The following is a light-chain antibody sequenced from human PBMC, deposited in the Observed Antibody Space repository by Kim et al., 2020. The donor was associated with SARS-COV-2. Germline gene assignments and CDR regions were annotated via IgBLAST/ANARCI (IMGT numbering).Light chain of an antibody. V-gene: IGLV2-8*01. CDR2: EVY. Sequence: QSALTQPPSASGSPGQAVTISCTGTSSDVGGQNRVSWYQQHPDKAPKLMIHEVYKRPSGVPDRFSGSKSGNTASLTVSGLQAEDEADYYCSSYAGSNKYVVFGGGTQLTVL. CDR1: SSDVGGQNR. CDR3: SSYAGSNKYVV. J-gene: IGLJ2*01.